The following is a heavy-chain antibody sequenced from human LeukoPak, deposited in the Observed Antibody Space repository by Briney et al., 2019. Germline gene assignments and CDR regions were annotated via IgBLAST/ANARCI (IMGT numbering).Heavy chain of an antibody. Sequence: GASVKVSCKASGYTFTGYYMHWVRQAPGQGLEWMGWINRNSGGTNYAQKFQGRVTMTRDTSISTAYMEMSRLRSDDTAVYYCARTYSSGWYSFTPSPYFDYWGQGTLVTVSS. CDR2: INRNSGGT. J-gene: IGHJ4*02. V-gene: IGHV1-2*02. D-gene: IGHD6-19*01. CDR3: ARTYSSGWYSFTPSPYFDY. CDR1: GYTFTGYY.